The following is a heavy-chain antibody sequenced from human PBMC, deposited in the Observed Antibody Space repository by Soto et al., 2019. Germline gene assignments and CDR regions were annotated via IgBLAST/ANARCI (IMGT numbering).Heavy chain of an antibody. Sequence: PGGSLRLSCAASGFTFSSYWMSWVRQAPGKGLEWVANIKQDGSEKYYVDSVKGRFTISRDNAKNSLYLQMNSLRAEDTAVYYCERHISGSYYTGTFDYWGQGTLVTVYS. J-gene: IGHJ4*02. CDR2: IKQDGSEK. CDR1: GFTFSSYW. CDR3: ERHISGSYYTGTFDY. V-gene: IGHV3-7*03. D-gene: IGHD3-10*01.